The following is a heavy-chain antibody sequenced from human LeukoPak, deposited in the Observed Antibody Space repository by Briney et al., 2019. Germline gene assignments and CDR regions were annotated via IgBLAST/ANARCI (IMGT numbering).Heavy chain of an antibody. Sequence: GGSLRLSCAASGFTVSSNFMSWVSQAPGKGLEWVSVINSGGTTYYADSVKGRFTISRDNSKNTLYLQMDSLRAEDTAVYYCARYAGSDWGQGTLVTVSS. CDR3: ARYAGSD. D-gene: IGHD1-14*01. V-gene: IGHV3-66*01. CDR2: INSGGTT. CDR1: GFTVSSNF. J-gene: IGHJ4*02.